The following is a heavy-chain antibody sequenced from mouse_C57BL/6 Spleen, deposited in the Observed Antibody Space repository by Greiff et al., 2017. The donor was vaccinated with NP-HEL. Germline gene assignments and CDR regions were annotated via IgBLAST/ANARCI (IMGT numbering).Heavy chain of an antibody. CDR3: AREGGLRRGDWYFDV. CDR1: GYSITSGYY. J-gene: IGHJ1*03. V-gene: IGHV3-6*01. D-gene: IGHD2-4*01. Sequence: EVKLMESGPGLVKPSQSLSLTCSVTGYSITSGYYWNWIRQFPGNKLEWMGYISYDGSNNYNPSLKNRISITRDTSKNQFFLKLNSVTTEDTATYYCAREGGLRRGDWYFDVWGTGTTVTVSS. CDR2: ISYDGSN.